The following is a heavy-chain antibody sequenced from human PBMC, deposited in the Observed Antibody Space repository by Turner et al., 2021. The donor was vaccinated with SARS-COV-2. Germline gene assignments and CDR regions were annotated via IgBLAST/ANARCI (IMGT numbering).Heavy chain of an antibody. D-gene: IGHD6-25*01. J-gene: IGHJ5*02. CDR1: LSTFTDYI. V-gene: IGHV1-2*02. Sequence: QVQLVQSGADVKQPGASVKVSCMTSLSTFTDYIIHWVRQAPGQGLEWMGGINPNGATSYVKRFQGRFSMNRDTSISTEYMDLSRLISDDTDWYYCARGRAAGNSWFDTWGQGTLVTVSS. CDR2: INPNGAT. CDR3: ARGRAAGNSWFDT.